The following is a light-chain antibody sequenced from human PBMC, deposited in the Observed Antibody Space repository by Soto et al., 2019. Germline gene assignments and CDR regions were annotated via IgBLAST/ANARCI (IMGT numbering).Light chain of an antibody. Sequence: EIVLTQSPGILSLSPGERGTLSCRASQTFSNSFLSWFQQIPGQAPRLLIYGASMRATGIPDRFSGSGSGTDFTLTISRLEPEDFAVYYCQQCGSSSTFGQGTRLEIK. CDR3: QQCGSSST. CDR2: GAS. CDR1: QTFSNSF. J-gene: IGKJ5*01. V-gene: IGKV3-20*01.